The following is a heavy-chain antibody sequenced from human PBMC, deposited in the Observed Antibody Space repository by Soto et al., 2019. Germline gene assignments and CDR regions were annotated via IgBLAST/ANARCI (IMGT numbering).Heavy chain of an antibody. V-gene: IGHV4-34*01. CDR3: ARVKGGGYSYGYFIAY. J-gene: IGHJ4*02. D-gene: IGHD5-18*01. CDR2: INHSGST. Sequence: SETLSLTCAVYGGSFSGYYWSWIRQPPGKGLEWIGEINHSGSTNYNPSLKSRVTISVDTSKNQFSLKLSSVTAADTAVYYCARVKGGGYSYGYFIAYWGQGTLVTVSS. CDR1: GGSFSGYY.